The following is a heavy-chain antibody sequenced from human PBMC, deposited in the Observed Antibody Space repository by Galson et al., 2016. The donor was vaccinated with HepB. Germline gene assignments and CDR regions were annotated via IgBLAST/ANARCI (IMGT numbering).Heavy chain of an antibody. CDR3: AREGSGGFDH. CDR2: IRQDGGQK. J-gene: IGHJ4*02. D-gene: IGHD3-16*01. CDR1: GFTFSNYG. Sequence: SLRLSCAASGFTFSNYGMSWVRQTPGKGLEWVANIRQDGGQKSYVDSVKGRFTISRDNAKESLYLQMSSLRVDDTAVYYCAREGSGGFDHWGQGTLVTVSS. V-gene: IGHV3-7*01.